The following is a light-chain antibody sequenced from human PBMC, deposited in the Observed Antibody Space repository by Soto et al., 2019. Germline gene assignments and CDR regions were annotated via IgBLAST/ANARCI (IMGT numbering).Light chain of an antibody. CDR1: QSVSSN. CDR3: QQYNNWPEK. CDR2: GAS. V-gene: IGKV3-15*01. J-gene: IGKJ1*01. Sequence: EIVMTQSPATLSVSPGERATLSCRASQSVSSNLAWYQQKPGQAPRLLIYGASTRATGIPARFSGSGSGTEFTLTISSLQSEDFAVYYCQQYNNWPEKFGKGT.